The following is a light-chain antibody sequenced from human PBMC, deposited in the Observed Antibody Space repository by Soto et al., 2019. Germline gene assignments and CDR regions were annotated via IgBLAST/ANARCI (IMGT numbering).Light chain of an antibody. J-gene: IGLJ7*01. Sequence: QSVLTQPPSASGTPGQRVTISCSGSSSNIGSNYVYWYQQLPGTAPKLLIYSNNQRPSGVPDRFSGSKSGTSASLASSGLRSEDEDDYYCAAWDDSLSGRVFGGGTQLTVL. CDR3: AAWDDSLSGRV. V-gene: IGLV1-47*02. CDR2: SNN. CDR1: SSNIGSNY.